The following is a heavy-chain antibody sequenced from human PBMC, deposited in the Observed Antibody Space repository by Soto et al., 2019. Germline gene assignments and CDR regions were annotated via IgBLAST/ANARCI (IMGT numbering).Heavy chain of an antibody. CDR3: ARVLTYSGSYHLPAY. V-gene: IGHV1-3*01. CDR1: GYTFTSYA. D-gene: IGHD1-26*01. J-gene: IGHJ4*02. CDR2: INAGNGNT. Sequence: GASVKVSCKASGYTFTSYAMHWVRQAPGQRLEWMGWINAGNGNTKYSQKFQGRVTITRDTSASTAYMELSSLRSEDTAVYYCARVLTYSGSYHLPAYWGQGTLVTVSS.